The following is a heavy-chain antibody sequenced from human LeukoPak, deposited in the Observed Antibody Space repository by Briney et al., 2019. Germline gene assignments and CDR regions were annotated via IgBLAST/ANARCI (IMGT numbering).Heavy chain of an antibody. V-gene: IGHV1-8*01. CDR2: MNPNSGNT. CDR1: GYTFTSYD. D-gene: IGHD3-10*01. Sequence: GASVKVSCKASGYTFTSYDINWVRQATGQGLEWMGWMNPNSGNTGYAQNFQGRVTMTRNTSISTAYMELSSLRSEATAVYYCARDSSDYFDYWGQGTLVTVSS. J-gene: IGHJ4*02. CDR3: ARDSSDYFDY.